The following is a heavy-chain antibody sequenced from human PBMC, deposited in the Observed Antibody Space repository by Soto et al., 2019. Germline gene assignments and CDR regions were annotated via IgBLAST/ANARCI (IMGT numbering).Heavy chain of an antibody. Sequence: SETLSLTCTVSGGSTDSLYWSWVRQPPGKGLEWIGYVSYSGSTTYNPSLKSRVIVSIDTSKNQFSLKLSSVTAADTAVYYCARVPDYWGQGTLVTVSS. CDR2: VSYSGST. J-gene: IGHJ4*02. CDR3: ARVPDY. CDR1: GGSTDSLY. V-gene: IGHV4-59*12.